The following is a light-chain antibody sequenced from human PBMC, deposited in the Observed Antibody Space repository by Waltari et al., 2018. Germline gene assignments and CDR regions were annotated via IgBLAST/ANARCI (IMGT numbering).Light chain of an antibody. CDR1: QSISTW. V-gene: IGKV1-5*03. CDR2: KAS. J-gene: IGKJ1*01. CDR3: QQYGSLWT. Sequence: DIQVTQSPSTLSAAVGDRVTITCRASQSISTWMAWYQQKPGKAPKLLIYKASGLEGGVPSRFSGSGSGTDFTLTISSLQPEDFATYYCQQYGSLWTFGKGPRWNSN.